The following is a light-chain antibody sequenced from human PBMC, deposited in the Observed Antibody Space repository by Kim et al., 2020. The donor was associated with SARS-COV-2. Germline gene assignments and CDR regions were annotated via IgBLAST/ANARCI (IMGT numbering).Light chain of an antibody. V-gene: IGLV3-21*04. CDR3: QVWDSRSNHVV. CDR1: NIGGKS. Sequence: ASGKTATITGGVENIGGKSVYCYYQKPGQAPVLVIYYDTDRPSGIPERFSGSNSGNTATQTISRVEAGDEADYYCQVWDSRSNHVVFGGGTQLTVL. CDR2: YDT. J-gene: IGLJ7*01.